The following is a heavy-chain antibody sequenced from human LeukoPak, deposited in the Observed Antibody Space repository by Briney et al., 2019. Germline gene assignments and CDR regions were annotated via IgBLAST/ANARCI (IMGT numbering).Heavy chain of an antibody. Sequence: GGSLRLSCAASGFTFSTYAMSWVRQAPGKGLEWVSSVSGSGGNTHYADSVKGRFTISRDNSKNTLSLQMNSLRAEDTAVYYCAKSGLSRFDYWGQGTLVTVSS. D-gene: IGHD4/OR15-4a*01. CDR1: GFTFSTYA. J-gene: IGHJ4*02. CDR3: AKSGLSRFDY. V-gene: IGHV3-23*01. CDR2: VSGSGGNT.